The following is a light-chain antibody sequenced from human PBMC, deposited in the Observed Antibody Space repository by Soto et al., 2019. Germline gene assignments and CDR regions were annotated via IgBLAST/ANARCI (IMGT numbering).Light chain of an antibody. CDR2: DAS. J-gene: IGKJ1*01. V-gene: IGKV3-15*01. CDR3: QQYNTWLRRT. Sequence: EIVLTQSPATLSVSPGERATLSCRASQSVSSNLAWYQQRPGQAPRLLIYDASTRATGIPARFSGSGSGTEFALTISSLQSEDFAVYYCQQYNTWLRRTFDQGTKVEI. CDR1: QSVSSN.